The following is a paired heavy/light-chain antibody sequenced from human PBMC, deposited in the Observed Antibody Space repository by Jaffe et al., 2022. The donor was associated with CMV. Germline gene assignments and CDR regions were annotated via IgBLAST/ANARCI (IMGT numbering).Heavy chain of an antibody. CDR1: GGSINSGSYY. Sequence: QVQLQESGPGLVKPSETLSLTCTVSGGSINSGSYYWSWIRQHPGRGLEWIGHIYYSGSTYYNPSLKSRVAISLDTSKNDFSLILSFVTAADTAVYFCARQIGFCGADCYPRYFDLWGRGTLVTVSS. CDR3: ARQIGFCGADCYPRYFDL. D-gene: IGHD2-21*02. CDR2: IYYSGST. J-gene: IGHJ2*01. V-gene: IGHV4-31*03.
Light chain of an antibody. CDR1: QSVLYRSNNKNY. V-gene: IGKV4-1*01. CDR3: QQYYNIPIT. J-gene: IGKJ5*01. Sequence: DIVMTQSPDSLAVSLGERATINCKSSQSVLYRSNNKNYLAWYQQKPGQPPKLLISWASTRESGVPDRFSGSGSGTDFTLTISSLQAEDVAVYYCQQYYNIPITFGQGTRLEIK. CDR2: WAS.